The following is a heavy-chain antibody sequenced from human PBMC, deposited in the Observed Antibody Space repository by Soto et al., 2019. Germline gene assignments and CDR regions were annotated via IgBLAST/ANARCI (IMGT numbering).Heavy chain of an antibody. V-gene: IGHV3-7*05. Sequence: EVHLVESGGGLVQPGGSLRLSCAASGFSFSNYWMTWVRQAPGKGLEWVANINPDGGAKYYVESVKGRFSISRDNAKNSLYLQMSNLRAEDTAVYYCAKAFYNGNSDFGYWGQGTQVTVSS. J-gene: IGHJ4*02. CDR1: GFSFSNYW. D-gene: IGHD3-10*01. CDR2: INPDGGAK. CDR3: AKAFYNGNSDFGY.